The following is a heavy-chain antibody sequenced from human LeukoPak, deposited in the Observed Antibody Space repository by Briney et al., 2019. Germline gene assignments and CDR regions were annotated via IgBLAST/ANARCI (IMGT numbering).Heavy chain of an antibody. CDR2: ISAYNGNT. J-gene: IGHJ4*02. D-gene: IGHD1-1*01. CDR3: ASLTNDGYFDY. Sequence: ASVKVSCKASGYTFTSYGISWVRQAPGQGLEWMGWISAYNGNTNYAQKLQGRVTMTTDTSTSTAYMELSSLRSEDTAVYYCASLTNDGYFDYWGQGTLVTVSS. CDR1: GYTFTSYG. V-gene: IGHV1-18*01.